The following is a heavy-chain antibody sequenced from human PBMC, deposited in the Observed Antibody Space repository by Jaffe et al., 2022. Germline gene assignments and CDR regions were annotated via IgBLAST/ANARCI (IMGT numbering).Heavy chain of an antibody. Sequence: QVQLQQWGAGLLKPSETLSLTCAVYGGSFSGYYWSWIRQPPGKGLEWIGEINHSGSTNYNPSLKSRVTISVDTSKNQFSLKLSSVTAADTAVYYCARVWSITMVRTKQRGSSAVDYWGQGTLVTVSS. D-gene: IGHD3-10*01. V-gene: IGHV4-34*01. CDR2: INHSGST. J-gene: IGHJ4*02. CDR1: GGSFSGYY. CDR3: ARVWSITMVRTKQRGSSAVDY.